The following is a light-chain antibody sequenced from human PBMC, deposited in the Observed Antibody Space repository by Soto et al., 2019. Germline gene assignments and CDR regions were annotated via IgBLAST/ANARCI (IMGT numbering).Light chain of an antibody. CDR2: DAS. CDR3: QQRSNWTVT. CDR1: QSVSSY. V-gene: IGKV3-11*01. J-gene: IGKJ2*01. Sequence: EIVLTQSPATLSLSPGERATLSCRASQSVSSYLAGYQQKPGQAPRLLIDDASNRATGIPARFSGSGSGTDFTLTISSLEPKNFAVYFCQQRSNWTVTFGQGTKLAIK.